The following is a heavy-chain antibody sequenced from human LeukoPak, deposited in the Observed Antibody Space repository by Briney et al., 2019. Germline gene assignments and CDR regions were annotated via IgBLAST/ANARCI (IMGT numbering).Heavy chain of an antibody. J-gene: IGHJ6*03. Sequence: ASVKVSCKASGYTFTGYYMHWVRQAPGQGLEWMGWINPNSGGTNYAQKFQGRVTMTRDTSISTAYMELSRLRSDDTAVYYCARDGRDLYNWNNNYYYMDVWGKGTTVTVSS. V-gene: IGHV1-2*02. D-gene: IGHD1/OR15-1a*01. CDR2: INPNSGGT. CDR1: GYTFTGYY. CDR3: ARDGRDLYNWNNNYYYMDV.